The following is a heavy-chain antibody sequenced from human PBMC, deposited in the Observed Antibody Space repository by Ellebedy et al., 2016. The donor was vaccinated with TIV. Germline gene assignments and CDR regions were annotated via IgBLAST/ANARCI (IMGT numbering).Heavy chain of an antibody. V-gene: IGHV3-23*01. CDR2: ISGKGGSM. D-gene: IGHD6-13*01. Sequence: GESLKISCRVSGFTFSNYAMTWVRQAPGKGLEWVSAIGGISGKGGSMYFADFAKVRFTISRDNSKNTLYLQMSSLRVEDTGVYYCAKDVQANSSSWYYLDSWGHGTLVTVSS. CDR1: GFTFSNYA. CDR3: AKDVQANSSSWYYLDS. J-gene: IGHJ4*01.